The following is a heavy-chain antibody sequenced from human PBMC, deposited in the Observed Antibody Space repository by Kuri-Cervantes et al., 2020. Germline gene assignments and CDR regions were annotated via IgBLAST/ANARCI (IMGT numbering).Heavy chain of an antibody. CDR1: GGSISSYY. Sequence: GSLRLSCTVSGGSISSYYWSWIRQPPGKGLEWIGYIYYSGSTNYNPSLKSRVTISVDTSKNQFSLKLSSVTAADTAVYYCARLVPSGDCSGGSCSNYCYYGMDVWGQGTTVTVSS. J-gene: IGHJ6*02. CDR3: ARLVPSGDCSGGSCSNYCYYGMDV. V-gene: IGHV4-59*01. D-gene: IGHD2-15*01. CDR2: IYYSGST.